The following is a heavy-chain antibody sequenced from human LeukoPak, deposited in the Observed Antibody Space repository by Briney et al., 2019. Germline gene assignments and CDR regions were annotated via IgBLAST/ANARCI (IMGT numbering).Heavy chain of an antibody. V-gene: IGHV1-18*01. CDR1: GYTFTSYG. D-gene: IGHD3-10*01. CDR2: ISAYNGNT. J-gene: IGHJ6*02. CDR3: ARDLPSLLWFGELLQSPYGMDV. Sequence: ASVKVSCKASGYTFTSYGISWVRQAPGQGLEWMGWISAYNGNTNYAQKLQGRVTMSTDTSTSTAYMELRSLRSDDTAVYYCARDLPSLLWFGELLQSPYGMDVWGQGTTVTVSS.